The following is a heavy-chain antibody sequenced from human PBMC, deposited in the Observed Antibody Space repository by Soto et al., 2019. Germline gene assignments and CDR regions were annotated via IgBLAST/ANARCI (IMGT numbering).Heavy chain of an antibody. V-gene: IGHV1-69*01. D-gene: IGHD6-6*01. CDR2: IIPIFGTA. CDR3: ARAFTSIAALTGWFDP. J-gene: IGHJ5*02. Sequence: PSVTVCCKASGGTISSYASSWVRQAQGQGLEWMGGIIPIFGTANYAQKFQGRVTITADESTSTAYMELSSLRSEDTAVYYCARAFTSIAALTGWFDPWGQGTLVTVSS. CDR1: GGTISSYA.